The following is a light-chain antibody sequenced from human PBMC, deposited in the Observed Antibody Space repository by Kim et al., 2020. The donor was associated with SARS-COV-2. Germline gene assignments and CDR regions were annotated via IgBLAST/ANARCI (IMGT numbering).Light chain of an antibody. V-gene: IGLV2-14*03. CDR3: SSYTRSSTNYV. CDR2: AVS. CDR1: SSDVGSYNY. Sequence: QSITISCTGTSSDVGSYNYVSWYQHPPGKAPKLMIYAVSNRPSGVSNRFSGSKSGNTASLTISGLQAEDEADYYCSSYTRSSTNYVFGTGTKVTVL. J-gene: IGLJ1*01.